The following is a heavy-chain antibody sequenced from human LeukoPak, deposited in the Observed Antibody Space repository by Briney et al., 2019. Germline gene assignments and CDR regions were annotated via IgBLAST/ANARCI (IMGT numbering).Heavy chain of an antibody. Sequence: GGSLRLSCAASGFTFSSYGMHWVRQAPGKGLEGVAVISYDGSNTYYADSVKGRFTISRDNSKNMLYVQMNSLRAEDTAVYYCAKPYYYGSRSYMDYWGQGTLVTVSS. CDR3: AKPYYYGSRSYMDY. D-gene: IGHD3-10*01. CDR1: GFTFSSYG. CDR2: ISYDGSNT. J-gene: IGHJ4*02. V-gene: IGHV3-30*18.